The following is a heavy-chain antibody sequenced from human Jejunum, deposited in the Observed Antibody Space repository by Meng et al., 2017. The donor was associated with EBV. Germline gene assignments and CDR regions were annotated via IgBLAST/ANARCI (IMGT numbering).Heavy chain of an antibody. CDR3: TRGLHYDSSAYEVGY. Sequence: QVWRVEHGGGVVQSGRSLRLSCAASGFIFSSYGMHWVRQAPGKGLEWVAGIWHDGSYKFYIDSVKGRFTISRDNSKNTLDLQMSSLRVEDTAVYYCTRGLHYDSSAYEVGYWGQGTLVTVSS. D-gene: IGHD3-22*01. CDR2: IWHDGSYK. J-gene: IGHJ4*02. V-gene: IGHV3-33*01. CDR1: GFIFSSYG.